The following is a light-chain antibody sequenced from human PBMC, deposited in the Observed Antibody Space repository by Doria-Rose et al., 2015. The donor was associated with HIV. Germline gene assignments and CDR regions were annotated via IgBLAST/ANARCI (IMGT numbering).Light chain of an antibody. J-gene: IGKJ5*01. Sequence: TQSPGTLSLSPGERATLSCRASQRVKSSYLAWYQQKPGQAPRLLIYDASTRATGIPDRFSGSGSGTDFTLTISRLEPEDVAVYYCHQYGTSRGTLGQGTRLEIK. V-gene: IGKV3-20*01. CDR1: QRVKSSY. CDR3: HQYGTSRGT. CDR2: DAS.